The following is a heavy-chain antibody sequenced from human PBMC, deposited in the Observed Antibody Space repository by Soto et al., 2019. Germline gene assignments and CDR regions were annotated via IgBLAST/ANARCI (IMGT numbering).Heavy chain of an antibody. D-gene: IGHD3-9*01. J-gene: IGHJ4*02. CDR1: GDPLTELS. CDR2: FDPEDRKT. V-gene: IGHV1-24*01. CDR3: ATRADILTGYYVNFDS. Sequence: ASVKVSCKVSGDPLTELSIHWVRQAPGKGLEKKRSFDPEDRKTIFAQKLQGSVTMTEDTSADTAYMELSSLRSEDTSVYYCATRADILTGYYVNFDSWGQGTLVTVSS.